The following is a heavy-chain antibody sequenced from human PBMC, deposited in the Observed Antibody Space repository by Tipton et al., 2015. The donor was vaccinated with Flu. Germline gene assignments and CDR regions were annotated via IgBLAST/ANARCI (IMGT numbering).Heavy chain of an antibody. CDR1: GGSFSGSY. Sequence: TLSLTCAVYGGSFSGSYWNWIRQPPGKGLEWIGKINHSGITDYNSSLKSRVTISVDTSKNQFSLKLSSVTAADTAVYYCARGPDYAKPGYWGQGTLVTVSS. D-gene: IGHD4-17*01. CDR3: ARGPDYAKPGY. V-gene: IGHV4-34*01. CDR2: INHSGIT. J-gene: IGHJ4*02.